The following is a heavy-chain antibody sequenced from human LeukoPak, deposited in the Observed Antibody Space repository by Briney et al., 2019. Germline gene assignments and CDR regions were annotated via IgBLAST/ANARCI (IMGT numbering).Heavy chain of an antibody. D-gene: IGHD3-22*01. CDR3: ARDRNADYYDSSGYYYYFDY. J-gene: IGHJ4*02. Sequence: SETLSLTCTVSGGSISSYCWSWIRQPAGKGLEWIGRIYTSGSTNYNPSLKSRVTMSVDTSKNQFSLKLSSVTAADTAVYYCARDRNADYYDSSGYYYYFDYWGQGTLVTVSS. V-gene: IGHV4-4*07. CDR1: GGSISSYC. CDR2: IYTSGST.